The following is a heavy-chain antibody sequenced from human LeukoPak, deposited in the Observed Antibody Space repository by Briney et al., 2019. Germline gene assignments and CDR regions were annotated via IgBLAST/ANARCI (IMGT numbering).Heavy chain of an antibody. D-gene: IGHD6-19*01. CDR2: IIPMFGTT. J-gene: IGHJ4*02. Sequence: ASVNVSCKASEVTFSSYAISWVRQAPGQGLEWMGVIIPMFGTTNYAQKFQVRVTITADESTSTAYVELRSLRSKDTDIYYCAREAVASLDFWGQGTLVTVSS. CDR3: AREAVASLDF. V-gene: IGHV1-69*01. CDR1: EVTFSSYA.